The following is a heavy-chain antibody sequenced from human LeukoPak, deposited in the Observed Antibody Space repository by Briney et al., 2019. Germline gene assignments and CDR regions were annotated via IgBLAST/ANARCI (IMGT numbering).Heavy chain of an antibody. V-gene: IGHV3-23*01. D-gene: IGHD3-10*01. Sequence: PGGSLRLSCAASGFTFSSYAMSWVRQAPGKGLEWVSAVSGSGGSTYYADSVKGRFTISSDNSKNILYLQMNGLRAEDTAVYYCAKDDSRGSGSSGWFDPWGQGTLVIV. CDR3: AKDDSRGSGSSGWFDP. CDR1: GFTFSSYA. J-gene: IGHJ5*02. CDR2: VSGSGGST.